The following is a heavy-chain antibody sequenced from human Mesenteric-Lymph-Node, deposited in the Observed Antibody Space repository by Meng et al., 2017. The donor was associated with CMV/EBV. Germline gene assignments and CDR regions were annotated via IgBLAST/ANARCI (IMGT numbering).Heavy chain of an antibody. CDR3: ARLAPIYGGRPDW. CDR1: GYTFTDYW. J-gene: IGHJ4*02. D-gene: IGHD4-23*01. V-gene: IGHV5-51*01. CDR2: IYPGDSDT. Sequence: GESLKISCETSGYTFTDYWIAWVRQMPGKGLEWMGIIYPGDSDTKYSPSFQGQVTISVDKSITTAYLQWSSLGASDTAMYYCARLAPIYGGRPDWWGQGTLVTVSS.